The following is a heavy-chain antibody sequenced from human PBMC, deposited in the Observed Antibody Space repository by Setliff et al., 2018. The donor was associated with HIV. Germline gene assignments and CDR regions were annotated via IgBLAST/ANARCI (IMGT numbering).Heavy chain of an antibody. J-gene: IGHJ6*03. CDR3: ARRTRENPYYYYYYMDA. CDR2: INHGGSP. CDR1: GGSFKGNL. V-gene: IGHV4-34*01. Sequence: TLSLTCAIYGGSFKGNLWNWIRQSPGKGLEWVGEINHGGSPNYNPSLKSRVIISIDTSKNQFSLKLTSVTAADTAKYYCARRTRENPYYYYYYMDAWGNGTTVTVSS.